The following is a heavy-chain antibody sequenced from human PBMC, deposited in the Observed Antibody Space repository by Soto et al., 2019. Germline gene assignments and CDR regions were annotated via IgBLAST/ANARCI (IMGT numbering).Heavy chain of an antibody. D-gene: IGHD2-21*01. CDR3: ARSAVAITSVGYFDY. V-gene: IGHV4-28*01. J-gene: IGHJ4*02. CDR2: IYYSGST. CDR1: GYSISSSNW. Sequence: VQLQESCPGLVKPSDTLSITCAGSGYSISSSNWWGWIRQPPGKGLEWIGYIYYSGSTYYNPSLKSRVTMSVDTSKNQFSLKLSSVTAVDTAVYYCARSAVAITSVGYFDYWGQGTLVTGSS.